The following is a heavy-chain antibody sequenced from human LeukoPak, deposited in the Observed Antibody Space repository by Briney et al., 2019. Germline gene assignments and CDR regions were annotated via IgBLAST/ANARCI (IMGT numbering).Heavy chain of an antibody. CDR3: ARWQDAFDI. Sequence: SETLSLTCTVSGGSISSSSYYWGWIRQPPGKGLEWIGSIYYSGSTYYNPSLKSRVTISVDTSKNQFSLKLSSVTAADTAVYYCARWQDAFDIWGHGAMVTVSS. V-gene: IGHV4-39*01. CDR2: IYYSGST. D-gene: IGHD5-12*01. J-gene: IGHJ3*02. CDR1: GGSISSSSYY.